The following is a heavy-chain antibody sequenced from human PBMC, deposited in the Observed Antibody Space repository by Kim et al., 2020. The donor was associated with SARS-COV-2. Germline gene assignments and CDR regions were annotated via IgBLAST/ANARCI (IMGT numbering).Heavy chain of an antibody. V-gene: IGHV4-30-4*01. J-gene: IGHJ4*02. Sequence: SETLSLTCTVSGGSISSGDYYWSWIRQPPGKGLEWIGYIYYSGSTYYNPSLKSRVTISVDTSKNQFSLKLSSVTAADTAVYYWARDNRADRDFDYWGQGTLVTVSS. CDR1: GGSISSGDYY. CDR2: IYYSGST. CDR3: ARDNRADRDFDY. D-gene: IGHD2-15*01.